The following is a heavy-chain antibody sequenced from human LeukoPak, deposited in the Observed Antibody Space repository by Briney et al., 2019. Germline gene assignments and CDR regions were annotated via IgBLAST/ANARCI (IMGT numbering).Heavy chain of an antibody. D-gene: IGHD5-18*01. CDR3: ARGYTYAFDY. Sequence: SQTLSLTCAISGDSVSSTSVAWNWIRQSPSRGLEWLGRTFYRSKWYYDYAVSVKSRITVNPDTSKSQVSLQLNSVTPEDTAVYYCARGYTYAFDYWGQGTLVTVSS. CDR2: TFYRSKWYY. CDR1: GDSVSSTSVA. J-gene: IGHJ4*02. V-gene: IGHV6-1*01.